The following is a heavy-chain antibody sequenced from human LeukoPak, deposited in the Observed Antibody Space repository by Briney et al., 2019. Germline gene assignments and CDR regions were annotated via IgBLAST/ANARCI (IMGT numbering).Heavy chain of an antibody. V-gene: IGHV3-23*01. CDR1: GFTFSSFS. J-gene: IGHJ4*02. CDR3: AKVFSSSNWYYFDY. D-gene: IGHD6-13*01. CDR2: VSSSGGST. Sequence: GGSLRLSCAASGFTFSSFSMNWVRQAPGKGLEWVSTVSSSGGSTYYASSVKGRFTISRDNSKNTLYPQMNSLRAEDTAVYYCAKVFSSSNWYYFDYWGQGTLVTVSS.